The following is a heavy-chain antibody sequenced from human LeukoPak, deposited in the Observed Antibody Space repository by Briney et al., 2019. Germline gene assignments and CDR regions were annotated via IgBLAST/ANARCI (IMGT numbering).Heavy chain of an antibody. Sequence: GASVKVSCKASGYTFTGYYIHWVRQAPGQGPEWMGWFNPNSGDTYYAQMFQGRVTMTRDTSITTAYMELSRLRSDDRAVYYCAREAHGSGTYYSDYWGQGTLVTVSS. V-gene: IGHV1-2*02. CDR1: GYTFTGYY. J-gene: IGHJ4*02. CDR3: AREAHGSGTYYSDY. CDR2: FNPNSGDT. D-gene: IGHD3-10*01.